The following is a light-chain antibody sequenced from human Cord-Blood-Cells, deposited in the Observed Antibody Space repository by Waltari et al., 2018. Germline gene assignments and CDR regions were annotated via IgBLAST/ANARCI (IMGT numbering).Light chain of an antibody. V-gene: IGLV2-11*01. CDR3: CSYAGSYTWV. CDR1: SSDVGGYNY. Sequence: QSALTQPRSVSGSPGQSVTISCTGTSSDVGGYNYVSWYQQHPGKAPKLMICDVSTRPSGVPDRFSGSKSGNTASLTISGLQAEDEADYYCCSYAGSYTWVFGGGTKLTVL. J-gene: IGLJ3*02. CDR2: DVS.